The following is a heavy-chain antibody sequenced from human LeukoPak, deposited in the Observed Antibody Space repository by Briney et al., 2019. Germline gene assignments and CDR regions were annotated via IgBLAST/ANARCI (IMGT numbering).Heavy chain of an antibody. J-gene: IGHJ2*01. Sequence: SETLSLTCTVSGGSISSYYWSWIRQPAGKGLEWIGRIYTSGSTNYNPSLKSRVTMSVDTSKNQFSLKLSSVTAADTAVYYCARVTAIAAAGSYWYFDLWGRGTLVTVSS. CDR1: GGSISSYY. D-gene: IGHD6-13*01. V-gene: IGHV4-4*07. CDR2: IYTSGST. CDR3: ARVTAIAAAGSYWYFDL.